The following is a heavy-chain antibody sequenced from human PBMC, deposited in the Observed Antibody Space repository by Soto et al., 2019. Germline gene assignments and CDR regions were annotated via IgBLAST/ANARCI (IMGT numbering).Heavy chain of an antibody. V-gene: IGHV3-23*01. J-gene: IGHJ5*02. Sequence: GGSLRLSCAASGFTFSSYAMSWVRQAPGKGLEWVSAISGSGGSTYYADSVKGRFTISRDNSKNTLYLQMNSLRAEDTAVYYCANQPGIAVAGAWSGFDPLGTGMLVTVAS. D-gene: IGHD6-19*01. CDR1: GFTFSSYA. CDR2: ISGSGGST. CDR3: ANQPGIAVAGAWSGFDP.